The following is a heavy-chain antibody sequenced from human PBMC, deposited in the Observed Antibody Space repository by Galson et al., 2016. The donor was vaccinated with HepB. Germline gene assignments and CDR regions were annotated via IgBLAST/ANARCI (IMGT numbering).Heavy chain of an antibody. Sequence: SLRLSCAASRFIFDDYSMSWIRQAPGKGLEWVSYISSRGRNIDYADSAKGRFTISRDNATNSLFLQMNSLRADDTAVYYCARHDSSDYDYGMAVWGQGTTVTVSS. D-gene: IGHD3-22*01. CDR3: ARHDSSDYDYGMAV. CDR1: RFIFDDYS. J-gene: IGHJ6*02. V-gene: IGHV3-11*04. CDR2: ISSRGRNI.